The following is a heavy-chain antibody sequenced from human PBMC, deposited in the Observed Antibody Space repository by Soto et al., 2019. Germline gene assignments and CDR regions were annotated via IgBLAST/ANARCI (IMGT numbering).Heavy chain of an antibody. Sequence: PSETLSLTCAVSGGSISSGGYSWSWIRQPPGKGLEWIGYIYHSGSTYYNPSLKSRVTISVDTSKNQFSLKLSSVTAADTAVYYCARRVDYYGSGSYDWYFDLWGRDTLVTVS. CDR2: IYHSGST. J-gene: IGHJ2*01. V-gene: IGHV4-30-2*01. CDR1: GGSISSGGYS. D-gene: IGHD3-10*01. CDR3: ARRVDYYGSGSYDWYFDL.